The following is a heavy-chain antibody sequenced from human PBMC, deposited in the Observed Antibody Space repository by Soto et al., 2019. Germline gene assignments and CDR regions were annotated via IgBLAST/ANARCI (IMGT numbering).Heavy chain of an antibody. CDR1: GGSISSYY. D-gene: IGHD4-17*01. Sequence: PSETLSPTCTVSGGSISSYYWSWIRQPPGKGLEWIGYIYYSGSTNYNPSLKSRVTISVDTSKNQFSLKLSSVTAADTAVYYCARGSTSHYGDFDYWGQGTLVTVSS. J-gene: IGHJ4*02. V-gene: IGHV4-59*01. CDR3: ARGSTSHYGDFDY. CDR2: IYYSGST.